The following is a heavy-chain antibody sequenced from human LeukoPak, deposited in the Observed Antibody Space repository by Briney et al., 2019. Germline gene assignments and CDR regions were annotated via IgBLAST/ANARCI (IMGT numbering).Heavy chain of an antibody. Sequence: QSGGSRSPSCAASGLTFSASARTWVRQPSGKGLEWVGRIRSKANSYATAYAASVKGRFTISRDDSKNTAYLQMNSLKTEDTAVYYCTRLTGYGSGIFDIWGQGTMVTVSS. CDR3: TRLTGYGSGIFDI. CDR2: IRSKANSYAT. V-gene: IGHV3-73*01. D-gene: IGHD3-10*01. J-gene: IGHJ3*02. CDR1: GLTFSASA.